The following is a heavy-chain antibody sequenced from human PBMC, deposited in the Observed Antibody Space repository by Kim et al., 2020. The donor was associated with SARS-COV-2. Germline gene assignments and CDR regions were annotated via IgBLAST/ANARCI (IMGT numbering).Heavy chain of an antibody. CDR1: GFTFTSSA. V-gene: IGHV1-58*01. Sequence: SVKVSCKASGFTFTSSAVQWVRQARGQRLEWIGWIVVGSGNTNYAQKFQERVTITRDMSTSTAYMELSSLRSEDTAVYYCAAVYGVPAALYYGMDVWGQGTTVTVSS. CDR2: IVVGSGNT. CDR3: AAVYGVPAALYYGMDV. J-gene: IGHJ6*02. D-gene: IGHD2-2*01.